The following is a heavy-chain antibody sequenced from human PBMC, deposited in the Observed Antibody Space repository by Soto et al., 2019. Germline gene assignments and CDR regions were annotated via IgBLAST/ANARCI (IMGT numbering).Heavy chain of an antibody. J-gene: IGHJ6*02. V-gene: IGHV3-30-3*01. CDR2: ISYDGSNK. Sequence: GGSLRLSCAASGFTFSSYAMHWVRQAPGKGLEWVAVISYDGSNKYYADSVKGRFTISRDNSKNTLYLQMNSLRAEDTAVYYCARDAEDIVVVVAATLDYYYYGMDVWGQGTTVTVSS. CDR3: ARDAEDIVVVVAATLDYYYYGMDV. CDR1: GFTFSSYA. D-gene: IGHD2-15*01.